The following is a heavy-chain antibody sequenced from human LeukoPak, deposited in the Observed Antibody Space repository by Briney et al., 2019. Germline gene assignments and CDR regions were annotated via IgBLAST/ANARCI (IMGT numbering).Heavy chain of an antibody. CDR3: ASGVGATQRSY. J-gene: IGHJ4*02. D-gene: IGHD1-26*01. CDR2: INTNTGNP. Sequence: GASVKVSCKASGYTFTSYAVNWVRQAPGQGLEWMGWINTNTGNPTYAQGFTGRFVFSLDTSVSTAYLQISGLKAEDTAVYYCASGVGATQRSYWGQGTLVTVSS. V-gene: IGHV7-4-1*02. CDR1: GYTFTSYA.